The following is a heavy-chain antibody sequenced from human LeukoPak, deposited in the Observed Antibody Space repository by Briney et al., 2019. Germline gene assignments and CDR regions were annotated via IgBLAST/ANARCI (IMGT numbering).Heavy chain of an antibody. Sequence: SETLSLTCTVSGGSISSSSYYWGWIRQPPGKGLEWIGSTYYSGSTYYNPSLKSRVTISVDTSKNQFSLELSSVTAADTAVYYCARLQGVVVPAASDYWGQGTLVTVSS. CDR1: GGSISSSSYY. V-gene: IGHV4-39*01. D-gene: IGHD2-2*01. CDR3: ARLQGVVVPAASDY. CDR2: TYYSGST. J-gene: IGHJ4*02.